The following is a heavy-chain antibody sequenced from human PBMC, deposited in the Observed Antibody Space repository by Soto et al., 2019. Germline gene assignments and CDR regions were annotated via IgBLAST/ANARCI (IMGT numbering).Heavy chain of an antibody. CDR2: ISPYNDDT. V-gene: IGHV1-18*01. Sequence: GASVKVSCKASGYSFSSYGITWVRQAPGQGLEWLGWISPYNDDTKYAQRLQGRVTMTTDTSTRTAYMDIRGLRSDDTATYYCAHKGGRGAGMDVWGQGTTVTVSS. CDR1: GYSFSSYG. D-gene: IGHD2-15*01. CDR3: AHKGGRGAGMDV. J-gene: IGHJ6*02.